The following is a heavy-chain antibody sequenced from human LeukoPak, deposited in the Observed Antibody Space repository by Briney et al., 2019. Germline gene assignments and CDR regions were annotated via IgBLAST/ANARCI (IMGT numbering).Heavy chain of an antibody. J-gene: IGHJ3*01. Sequence: GGSLRLSCVASGLTFSDTNLAWIRQAPGKGLEWISYIRRVPTDLYYADSVKGRFTITRDNAKNSLYLQMNSLRAEDTVNYYCARRARDFGDSHAFDVWGQGTMVTVSS. CDR3: ARRARDFGDSHAFDV. CDR1: GLTFSDTN. V-gene: IGHV3-11*01. CDR2: IRRVPTDL. D-gene: IGHD4-17*01.